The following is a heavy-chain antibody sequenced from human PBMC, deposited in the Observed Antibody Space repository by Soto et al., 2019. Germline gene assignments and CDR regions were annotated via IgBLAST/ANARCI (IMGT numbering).Heavy chain of an antibody. D-gene: IGHD2-2*01. J-gene: IGHJ5*02. CDR1: GYTLTSYG. CDR3: ARDPYCSSTSCYGWFDP. Sequence: QVPLVQSGAEVKKPGASVKVSCKASGYTLTSYGISWVRQAPGQGLEWMGWISSYNGNTNYAQKLQGRVTMTTDTSTSTAYMELRSLRSDDTAVYYCARDPYCSSTSCYGWFDPWGQGTLVTVSS. CDR2: ISSYNGNT. V-gene: IGHV1-18*01.